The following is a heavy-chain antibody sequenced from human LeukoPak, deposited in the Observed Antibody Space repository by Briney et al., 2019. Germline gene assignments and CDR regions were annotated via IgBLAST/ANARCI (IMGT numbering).Heavy chain of an antibody. D-gene: IGHD3-22*01. Sequence: SETLSLTCTVSGGSISSSGYYWAWLRQHPGKGLEWIGYIYYSGSTYYNPSLKSRVTISVDTSKNQFSLKLSSVTAADTAVYYCARVTTMIDNWFDPWGQGTLVTVSS. CDR2: IYYSGST. V-gene: IGHV4-31*03. J-gene: IGHJ5*02. CDR3: ARVTTMIDNWFDP. CDR1: GGSISSSGYY.